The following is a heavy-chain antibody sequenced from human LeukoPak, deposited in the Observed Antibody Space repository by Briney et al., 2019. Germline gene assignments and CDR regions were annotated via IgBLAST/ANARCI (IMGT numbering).Heavy chain of an antibody. D-gene: IGHD1-26*01. CDR2: ISAYNGNT. V-gene: IGHV1-18*01. J-gene: IGHJ5*02. CDR3: ARVVGATTRIIWFDP. CDR1: GYTFTSYG. Sequence: GASVKVSCKASGYTFTSYGISWVRQAPGQGLEWMGWISAYNGNTNYAQKLQGRVTMTTDTSTSTAYMELRSLRSDDTAVYYCARVVGATTRIIWFDPWGQGTLVTASS.